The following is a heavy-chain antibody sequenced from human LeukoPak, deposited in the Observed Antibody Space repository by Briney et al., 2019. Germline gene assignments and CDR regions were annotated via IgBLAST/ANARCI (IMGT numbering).Heavy chain of an antibody. CDR1: GFTFSNYD. V-gene: IGHV3-13*01. Sequence: PEGSLRLSCAASGFTFSNYDMHWVRQAAGKGLEWVSGIGTAGDTYYPGSVKGRFTISRENAKNSLYLHMNSLSAGDTAVYYCASSPAYSSSWYAIDNWGQGTLVTVSS. CDR2: IGTAGDT. D-gene: IGHD6-13*01. J-gene: IGHJ4*02. CDR3: ASSPAYSSSWYAIDN.